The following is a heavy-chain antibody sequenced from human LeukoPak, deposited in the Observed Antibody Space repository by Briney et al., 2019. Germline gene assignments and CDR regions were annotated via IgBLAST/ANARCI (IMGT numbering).Heavy chain of an antibody. J-gene: IGHJ4*02. D-gene: IGHD4-17*01. CDR1: GFTFSSYA. CDR2: ISYDGSNK. CDR3: AKARPNTYGDWTAFDY. Sequence: GGSLRLSCAASGFTFSSYAMHWVRQAPGKGLEWVAVISYDGSNKYYADSVKGRFTISRDNSKNTLYLQMNSLRAEDTAVYYCAKARPNTYGDWTAFDYWGQGTLVTVSS. V-gene: IGHV3-30-3*01.